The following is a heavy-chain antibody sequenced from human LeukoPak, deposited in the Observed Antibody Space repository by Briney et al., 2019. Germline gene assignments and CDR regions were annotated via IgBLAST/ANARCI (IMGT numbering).Heavy chain of an antibody. J-gene: IGHJ6*03. Sequence: GGSLRLSCAASGFTFSSYWMSWVRQAPGKGLEWVDNIKQDGSEKYYVDSVKGRFTISRDNAKNSLYLQMNSLRAEDTAVYYCARAPVAPYYYYMDVWGKGTTVTISS. V-gene: IGHV3-7*01. CDR1: GFTFSSYW. CDR3: ARAPVAPYYYYMDV. CDR2: IKQDGSEK. D-gene: IGHD6-19*01.